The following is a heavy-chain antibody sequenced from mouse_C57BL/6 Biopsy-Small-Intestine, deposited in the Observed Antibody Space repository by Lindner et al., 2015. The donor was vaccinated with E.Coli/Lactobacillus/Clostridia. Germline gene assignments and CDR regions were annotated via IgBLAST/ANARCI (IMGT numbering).Heavy chain of an antibody. D-gene: IGHD6-1*01. V-gene: IGHV1-64*01. J-gene: IGHJ4*01. CDR3: TREVAAAAGAEWLDP. Sequence: SVKVSCKASGYTFSNSYIHWLRHAPGQGLEWMGMITPSGDSTTYAQEFQGRVTVTRDTSTSTVFMELHSLRSEDTAIYYCTREVAAAAGAEWLDPWGQGTLVTVSS. CDR2: ITPSGDST. CDR1: GYTFSNSY.